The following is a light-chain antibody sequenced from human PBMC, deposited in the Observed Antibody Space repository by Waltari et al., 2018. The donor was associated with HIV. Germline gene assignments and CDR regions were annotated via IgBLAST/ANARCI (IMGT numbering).Light chain of an antibody. V-gene: IGLV2-14*01. CDR2: EVS. CDR1: SSDVGGYNY. J-gene: IGLJ3*02. Sequence: QSALTQPASVSGSPGQSITISCTGPSSDVGGYNYVPWYQQPPGNAPKLMIYEVSKRPSGVSNRCSGSKSGNTASLTISGLQAEDEADYYCSSYTSSSTLNWVFGGGTKLTVL. CDR3: SSYTSSSTLNWV.